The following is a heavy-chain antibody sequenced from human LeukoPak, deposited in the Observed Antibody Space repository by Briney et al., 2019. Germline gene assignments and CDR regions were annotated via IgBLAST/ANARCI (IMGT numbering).Heavy chain of an antibody. Sequence: SVKVSCKASGGTFSSYTISWVRQAPGQGLEWMGRIIPILGIANYAQKFQGRVTITADKSTSTAYMELSSLRSEDTAVYYCATLATARPYYFDYWGQGTLVTVSS. D-gene: IGHD5-12*01. CDR2: IIPILGIA. CDR1: GGTFSSYT. V-gene: IGHV1-69*02. CDR3: ATLATARPYYFDY. J-gene: IGHJ4*02.